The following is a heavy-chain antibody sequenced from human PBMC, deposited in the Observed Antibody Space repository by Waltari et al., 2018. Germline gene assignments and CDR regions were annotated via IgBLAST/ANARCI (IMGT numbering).Heavy chain of an antibody. V-gene: IGHV4-39*07. Sequence: QLQLQESGPGLVKPSETLSIPCPVSGASVPNRHYFWGWIRQTPEKGLEWIVTMYYTGTTYYNPYLQSRVSISLDTSKTQFSLKLHSVTAADTAVYYCASPPPTGGSSFDFWGPGTLVTVSS. CDR2: MYYTGTT. J-gene: IGHJ4*02. CDR1: GASVPNRHYF. D-gene: IGHD3-16*01. CDR3: ASPPPTGGSSFDF.